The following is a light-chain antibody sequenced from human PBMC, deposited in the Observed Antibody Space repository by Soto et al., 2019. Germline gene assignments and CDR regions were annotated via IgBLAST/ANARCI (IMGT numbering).Light chain of an antibody. J-gene: IGLJ1*01. CDR2: DVS. Sequence: QSVLTQPASVSGSPGQSITISCTGTSSKVGGYNYVSWYQQHPGKAPKLMIYDVSDRPSGVSNRFSASKSGNTASLTISGLQAEDEADYYCCSYTSSSTPWVFGTGTKVTVL. CDR1: SSKVGGYNY. CDR3: CSYTSSSTPWV. V-gene: IGLV2-14*03.